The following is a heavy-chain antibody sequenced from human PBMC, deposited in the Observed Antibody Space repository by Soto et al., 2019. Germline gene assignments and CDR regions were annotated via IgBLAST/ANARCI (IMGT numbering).Heavy chain of an antibody. J-gene: IGHJ4*02. CDR1: GFTFSTYT. CDR3: ARGTEDGVSTGYTLHN. D-gene: IGHD3-9*01. Sequence: EVQLVESGGGLVKPGGSPRLSCVASGFTFSTYTMNWVRQAPGKGLEWVSSISSWSSYIYYADSMQGRFTISRENAENTLYLQMNSLRAEDTAVYFCARGTEDGVSTGYTLHNWGQGTLVTVSS. CDR2: ISSWSSYI. V-gene: IGHV3-21*01.